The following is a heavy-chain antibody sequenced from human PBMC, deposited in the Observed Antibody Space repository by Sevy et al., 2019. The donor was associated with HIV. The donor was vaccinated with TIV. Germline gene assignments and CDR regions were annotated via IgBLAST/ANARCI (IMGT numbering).Heavy chain of an antibody. CDR2: ISSSSSYI. CDR3: ARDAYYRGRGYSYGYRPDYYYGMDV. J-gene: IGHJ6*02. CDR1: GFTFSSYS. V-gene: IGHV3-21*01. D-gene: IGHD5-18*01. Sequence: GGALRLSCAASGFTFSSYSMNWVRQAPGKGLEWVSSISSSSSYIYYANSVWGRFTISRDNAKNSLYLQTNSLRAEDTAVYDCARDAYYRGRGYSYGYRPDYYYGMDVWGQGTTVTVSS.